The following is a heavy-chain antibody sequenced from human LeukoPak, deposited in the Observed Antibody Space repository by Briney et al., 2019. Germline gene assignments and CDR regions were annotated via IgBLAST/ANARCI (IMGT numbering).Heavy chain of an antibody. CDR2: IGIDSGNT. CDR1: GFPFIEYS. Sequence: GGSLRLSCTASGFPFIEYSMNWVRQAPGKGLEWISYIGIDSGNTKYADSVRGRFTISTDKAKNSLYLQMNSLRVEGTAVYYCARDHNYAFDNWGQGTLVSVAS. J-gene: IGHJ4*02. V-gene: IGHV3-48*01. D-gene: IGHD1-1*01. CDR3: ARDHNYAFDN.